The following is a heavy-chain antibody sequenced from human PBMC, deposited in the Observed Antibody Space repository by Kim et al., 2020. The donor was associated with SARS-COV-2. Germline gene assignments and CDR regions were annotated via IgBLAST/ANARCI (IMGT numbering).Heavy chain of an antibody. V-gene: IGHV3-7*01. J-gene: IGHJ4*02. CDR2: IKQDGSEK. Sequence: GGSLRLSCAASGFTFSDYWMTWVRQAPGKGLEWVANIKQDGSEKHYVDSVKGRFTISRDNAKTSLYLQMNSLRAEDTAVYYCGRGHTLTLFGGQGTLVTVSS. CDR1: GFTFSDYW. CDR3: GRGHTLTLF.